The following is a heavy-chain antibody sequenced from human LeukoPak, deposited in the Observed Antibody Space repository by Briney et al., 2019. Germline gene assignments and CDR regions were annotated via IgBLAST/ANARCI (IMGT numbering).Heavy chain of an antibody. D-gene: IGHD3-10*01. CDR2: IYTSGST. CDR3: AREVWFGELLLFDY. V-gene: IGHV4-4*07. Sequence: PSETLSLTCTVPGDSISSYYWSWIRQPAGKGLEWIGRIYTSGSTNYNPSLKSRVTMSVDTSKNQLSLKLSSVTAADTAVYYCAREVWFGELLLFDYWGQGTLVTVSS. CDR1: GDSISSYY. J-gene: IGHJ4*02.